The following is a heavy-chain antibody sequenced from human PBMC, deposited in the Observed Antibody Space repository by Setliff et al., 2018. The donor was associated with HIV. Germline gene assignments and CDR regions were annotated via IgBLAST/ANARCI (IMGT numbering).Heavy chain of an antibody. J-gene: IGHJ4*02. CDR2: INPNSGGT. D-gene: IGHD3-9*01. Sequence: GASVKVSCKASGYTFTGYYMHWVRKAPGQGLEWMGWINPNSGGTNDAQKFQGWVTMTRDTSISTAYMELSRLRSDDTAVYYCARGSILTGYAYDYWGQGTLVTVSS. CDR3: ARGSILTGYAYDY. CDR1: GYTFTGYY. V-gene: IGHV1-2*04.